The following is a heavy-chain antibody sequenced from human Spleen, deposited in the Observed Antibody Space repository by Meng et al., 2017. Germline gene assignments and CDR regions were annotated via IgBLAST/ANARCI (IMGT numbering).Heavy chain of an antibody. V-gene: IGHV4-34*09. CDR2: INHSGST. CDR1: GGSFSGYY. D-gene: IGHD4-11*01. J-gene: IGHJ4*02. Sequence: QAQLQESGPGLVKPSQTLSLTCTVYGGSFSGYYWSWIRQPPGKGLEWIGEINHSGSTNYNPSLESRATISVDTSQNNLSLKLSSVTAADSAVYYCARGPTTMAHDFDYWGQGTLVTVSS. CDR3: ARGPTTMAHDFDY.